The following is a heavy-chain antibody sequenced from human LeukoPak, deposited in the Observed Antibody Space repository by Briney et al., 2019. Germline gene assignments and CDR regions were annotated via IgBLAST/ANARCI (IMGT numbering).Heavy chain of an antibody. CDR2: INSDGSST. CDR1: GFTFSSYW. V-gene: IGHV3-74*01. CDR3: ARDHGDIVVVPAAIDY. D-gene: IGHD2-2*01. J-gene: IGHJ4*02. Sequence: GGSLRLSCAASGFTFSSYWMHWVRQAPGKGLVWVSRINSDGSSTSYADSVKGRFTISRDNAKNKLYLQMNSLRAEDTAVYYCARDHGDIVVVPAAIDYWGQGTLVTVSS.